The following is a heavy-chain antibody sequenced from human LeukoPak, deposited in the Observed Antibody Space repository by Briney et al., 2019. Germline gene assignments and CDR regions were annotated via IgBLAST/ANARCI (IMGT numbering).Heavy chain of an antibody. CDR1: GYTFTGYY. D-gene: IGHD3-10*01. CDR3: ARNQRKVRGLNDYYYYYMDV. V-gene: IGHV1-2*02. CDR2: INPNSGGT. Sequence: ASVKVSCKASGYTFTGYYMHWVRQAPGQGLEWMGWINPNSGGTNYAQKFQGRVTMTRDTSISTAYMELSSLRSEDTAVYYCARNQRKVRGLNDYYYYYMDVWGKGTTVTISS. J-gene: IGHJ6*03.